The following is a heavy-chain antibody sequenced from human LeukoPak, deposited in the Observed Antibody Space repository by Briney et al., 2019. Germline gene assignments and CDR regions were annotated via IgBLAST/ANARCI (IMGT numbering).Heavy chain of an antibody. CDR1: GFIFTDYY. Sequence: GGSLRLSCEASGFIFTDYYMTWIRQAPGKGLEWLSFISSDSDFIKYAVCVQGRFIISRDNARNSLYLHMNSLRADDTATYYCARETRSGSKTFEFWGQGTLVSVS. J-gene: IGHJ4*02. CDR3: ARETRSGSKTFEF. CDR2: ISSDSDFI. V-gene: IGHV3-11*05. D-gene: IGHD1-26*01.